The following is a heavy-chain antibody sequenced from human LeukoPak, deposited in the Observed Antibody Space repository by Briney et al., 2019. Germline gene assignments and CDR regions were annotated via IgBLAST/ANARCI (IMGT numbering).Heavy chain of an antibody. V-gene: IGHV3-21*01. Sequence: GGSLRLSCAASGFTLSSNSMHWARQAPGKGLEWVSSISSGSTYKYYADSVKGRFTISRDNAKNSLYLQMDSLRAEDTAVYYCASYCGGDCYSSETLDYWGQGTLVTVSS. D-gene: IGHD2-21*02. J-gene: IGHJ4*02. CDR1: GFTLSSNS. CDR2: ISSGSTYK. CDR3: ASYCGGDCYSSETLDY.